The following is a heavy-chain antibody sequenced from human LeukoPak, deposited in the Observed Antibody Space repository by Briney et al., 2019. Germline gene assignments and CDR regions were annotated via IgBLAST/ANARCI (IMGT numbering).Heavy chain of an antibody. Sequence: PGGSLRLSCAASGFTFSSYAMHWVRQAPGKGLEYVSAISSNGGSTYYANSVKGRFTISRDNSKNTLYLQMGSLRAEDTAVYYCARAIDSGYDYYGMDVWGQGTTVTVSS. V-gene: IGHV3-64*01. CDR1: GFTFSSYA. J-gene: IGHJ6*02. CDR2: ISSNGGST. D-gene: IGHD1-26*01. CDR3: ARAIDSGYDYYGMDV.